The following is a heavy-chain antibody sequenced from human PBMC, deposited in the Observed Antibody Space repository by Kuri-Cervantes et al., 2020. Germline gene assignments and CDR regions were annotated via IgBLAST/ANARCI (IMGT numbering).Heavy chain of an antibody. V-gene: IGHV4-59*13. J-gene: IGHJ4*02. Sequence: SETLSLTCAVSGSSISSDYYWAWIRQPPGKGLEWIGYIYYSGSTNYNPSLKSRVTISIDTSKNQFSLKLNSVTAADTAVYYCARGGWSLDYWGQGTLVTVSS. CDR1: GSSISSDYY. CDR2: IYYSGST. CDR3: ARGGWSLDY. D-gene: IGHD2-15*01.